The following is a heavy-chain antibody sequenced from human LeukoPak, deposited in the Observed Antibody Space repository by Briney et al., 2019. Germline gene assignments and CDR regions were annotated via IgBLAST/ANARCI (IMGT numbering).Heavy chain of an antibody. D-gene: IGHD2-2*01. CDR2: LTDSGTST. J-gene: IGHJ4*02. CDR3: AKVDCGSSGCSRVDY. V-gene: IGHV3-23*01. CDR1: GFTFSNYA. Sequence: PGGSLRLSCVASGFTFSNYAMTWFRQAPGNGLEWVSTLTDSGTSTFYADSVKGRLTISRDNSKSTVYLQVNSLRAEDTAMYYCAKVDCGSSGCSRVDYWGRGTLVTVSS.